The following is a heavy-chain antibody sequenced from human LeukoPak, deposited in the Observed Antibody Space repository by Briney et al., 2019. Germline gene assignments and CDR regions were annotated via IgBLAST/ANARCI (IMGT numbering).Heavy chain of an antibody. CDR2: MNPNCGKT. D-gene: IGHD2-2*01. J-gene: IGHJ6*03. Sequence: ASVKVSCKASGYTFTSYDINWVRQATGQGLEWMGWMNPNCGKTGYAQKFQGRVTMTRNNSINTPYMELSSPRSEETAVYYCARGLVCSSTSCYYYYYYMDVWGKGTTVTVSS. CDR3: ARGLVCSSTSCYYYYYYMDV. CDR1: GYTFTSYD. V-gene: IGHV1-8*01.